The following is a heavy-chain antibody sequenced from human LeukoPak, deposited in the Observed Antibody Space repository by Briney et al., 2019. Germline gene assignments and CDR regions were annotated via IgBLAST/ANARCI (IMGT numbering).Heavy chain of an antibody. Sequence: GGSLRLSCAASGFTFGSYEMNWVRQAPGKGLEWVSYISSSGATRYYADSVKGRFTMSRDNAKNSLYLLLNSLRAEDTAVYYCAREVVVAATRYMDVWGKGTTVTISS. CDR3: AREVVVAATRYMDV. V-gene: IGHV3-48*03. CDR1: GFTFGSYE. CDR2: ISSSGATR. D-gene: IGHD2-15*01. J-gene: IGHJ6*03.